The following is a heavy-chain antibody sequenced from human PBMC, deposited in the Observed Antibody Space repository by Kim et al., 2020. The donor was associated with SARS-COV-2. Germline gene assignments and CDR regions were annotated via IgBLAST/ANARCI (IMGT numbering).Heavy chain of an antibody. D-gene: IGHD2-2*01. V-gene: IGHV4-34*01. Sequence: SLKSRVTISVDTSKNQFSLKLSSVTAADTAVYYCARVPYCSSTSCSGFDPWGQGTLVTVSS. J-gene: IGHJ5*02. CDR3: ARVPYCSSTSCSGFDP.